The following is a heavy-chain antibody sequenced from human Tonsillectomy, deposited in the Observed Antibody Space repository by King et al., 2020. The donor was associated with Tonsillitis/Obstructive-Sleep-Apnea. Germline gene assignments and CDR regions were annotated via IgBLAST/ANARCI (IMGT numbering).Heavy chain of an antibody. CDR1: GFIFTDYY. CDR3: ARSVFMDG. CDR2: ISGSGGST. Sequence: VQLVESGGGFVKPGGSLRLSCSASGFIFTDYYMNWVRQAPGKGLEWVSYISGSGGSTNYADSVQGRFTISRDNTDGSLYLQMSSLRADDTAVYYCARSVFMDGGGKGTTVTVSS. V-gene: IGHV3-11*05. J-gene: IGHJ6*03.